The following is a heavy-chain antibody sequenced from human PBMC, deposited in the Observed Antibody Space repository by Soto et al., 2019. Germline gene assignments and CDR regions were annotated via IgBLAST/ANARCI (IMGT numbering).Heavy chain of an antibody. J-gene: IGHJ4*02. Sequence: GGLRGACAASGCSFSSYTMDWVRQAPGKGLQWVSSISITGSYIYYADSVKGRFAISRDNAQNSLYLHMNSLRAEDTAVYYCARGAIRGYSYGHSDYWGQGTLVTVYS. V-gene: IGHV3-21*01. D-gene: IGHD5-18*01. CDR2: ISITGSYI. CDR1: GCSFSSYT. CDR3: ARGAIRGYSYGHSDY.